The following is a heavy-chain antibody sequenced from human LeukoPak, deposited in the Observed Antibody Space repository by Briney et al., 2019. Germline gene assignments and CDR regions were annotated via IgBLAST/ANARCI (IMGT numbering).Heavy chain of an antibody. Sequence: PGGSLRLSCAASGFAFSSYAMSWVRQAPGKGLEWVSAISGSGGSTYSADSVKGRFTISRDNSKNTLYLQMNSLRAEDTAVYYCAKSGKAWIQLWSLAFDYWGQGTLVTVSS. D-gene: IGHD5-18*01. CDR3: AKSGKAWIQLWSLAFDY. V-gene: IGHV3-23*01. J-gene: IGHJ4*02. CDR1: GFAFSSYA. CDR2: ISGSGGST.